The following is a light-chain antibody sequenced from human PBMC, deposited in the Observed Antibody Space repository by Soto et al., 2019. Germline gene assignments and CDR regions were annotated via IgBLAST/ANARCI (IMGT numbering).Light chain of an antibody. CDR1: LSISDT. Sequence: DIQMTQSPSTLSASVRDRVTMTCRASLSISDTLAWYQQKPGRATKLLMYGVSSLERGVPSRFSGSGSGSEFTLTISSLQPDDFATYYCQQYDTYSRTFGQGTKVDIK. CDR3: QQYDTYSRT. CDR2: GVS. V-gene: IGKV1-5*01. J-gene: IGKJ1*01.